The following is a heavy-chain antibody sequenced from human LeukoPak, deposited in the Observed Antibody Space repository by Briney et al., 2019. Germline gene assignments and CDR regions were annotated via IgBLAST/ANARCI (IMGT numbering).Heavy chain of an antibody. D-gene: IGHD2/OR15-2a*01. J-gene: IGHJ4*02. CDR2: ISYDGSNK. CDR3: AKQARSYYVPTFDY. CDR1: VFTYSSYG. V-gene: IGHV3-30*18. Sequence: GGSLRLSCAASVFTYSSYGMHWVRQAPGKGLEWVAVISYDGSNKYYADSVKGRFTISRDNSKNTLYLQINTLRVEDTAVYYCAKQARSYYVPTFDYWGQGTLVTVSS.